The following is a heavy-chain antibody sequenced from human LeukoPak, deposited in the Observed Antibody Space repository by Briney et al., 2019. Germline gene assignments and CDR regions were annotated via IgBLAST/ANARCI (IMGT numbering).Heavy chain of an antibody. D-gene: IGHD3-22*01. Sequence: SETLSLTCTVSGCSISSNYWSWMRQPPGQGLEWIGYIYYSGITNYNPSLKSRVTISVDTSKNQFALKLSSVTAAETVVYYCVRLQYDSSGYYYFDYWGQGTLVTVSS. CDR1: GCSISSNY. CDR2: IYYSGIT. CDR3: VRLQYDSSGYYYFDY. V-gene: IGHV4-59*08. J-gene: IGHJ4*02.